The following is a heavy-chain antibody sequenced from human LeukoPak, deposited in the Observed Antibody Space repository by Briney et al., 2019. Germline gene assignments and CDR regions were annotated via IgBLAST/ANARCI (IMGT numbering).Heavy chain of an antibody. D-gene: IGHD5-18*01. CDR1: GFTFSSYG. Sequence: GGSLRLSCAASGFTFSSYGMHWVRQAPGKGLEWVAVISYDASNKYYADSMKGRFTISRDNSKNTLYLQMNSLRAEDTAVYYCAKDNRGYSYGLTDYWGQGTLVTVSS. CDR2: ISYDASNK. V-gene: IGHV3-30*18. J-gene: IGHJ4*02. CDR3: AKDNRGYSYGLTDY.